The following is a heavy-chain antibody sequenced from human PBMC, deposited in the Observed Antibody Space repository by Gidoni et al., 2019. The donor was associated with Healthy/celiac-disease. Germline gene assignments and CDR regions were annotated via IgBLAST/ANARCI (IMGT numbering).Heavy chain of an antibody. J-gene: IGHJ6*03. CDR3: ARIAAAGHYYYYYYYMDV. Sequence: QLQLQESGPGLVKPSETLSLTCTVSGGSISSSSSYWGWIRQPPGKGLEWIGSIYYSGSTYYNPSLKSRVTISVDTSKNQFSLKLSSVTAADTAVYYCARIAAAGHYYYYYYYMDVWGKGTTVTVSS. CDR2: IYYSGST. CDR1: GGSISSSSSY. V-gene: IGHV4-39*01. D-gene: IGHD6-13*01.